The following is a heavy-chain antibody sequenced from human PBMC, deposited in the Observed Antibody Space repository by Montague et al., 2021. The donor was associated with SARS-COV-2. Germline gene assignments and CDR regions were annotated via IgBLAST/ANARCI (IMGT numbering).Heavy chain of an antibody. J-gene: IGHJ2*01. Sequence: NNKYYSDSVKGRFTISRDNSKNTLYLQMNSLRAEDTAVYYCARDLGGYFDLWGRGTLV. V-gene: IGHV3-30*01. CDR3: ARDLGGYFDL. D-gene: IGHD1-26*01. CDR2: NNK.